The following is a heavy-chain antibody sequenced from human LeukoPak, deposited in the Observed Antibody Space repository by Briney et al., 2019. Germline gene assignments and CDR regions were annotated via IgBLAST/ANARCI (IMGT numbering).Heavy chain of an antibody. CDR3: ARGSGYDYYYGMDV. J-gene: IGHJ6*02. D-gene: IGHD3-22*01. CDR1: GFTVSSNY. V-gene: IGHV3-21*01. CDR2: ISSSSSYI. Sequence: GGSLRLSCAASGFTVSSNYMSWVRQAPGKGLEWVSSISSSSSYIYYADSVKGRFTISRDNAKNSLYLQMNSLRAEDTAVYYCARGSGYDYYYGMDVWGQGTTVTVSS.